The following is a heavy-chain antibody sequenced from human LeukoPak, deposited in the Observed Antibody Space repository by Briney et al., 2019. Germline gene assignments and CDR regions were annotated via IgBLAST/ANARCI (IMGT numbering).Heavy chain of an antibody. CDR2: IYTSGST. V-gene: IGHV4-4*09. CDR1: GGSISSYY. CDR3: ARISSRGLGFDI. J-gene: IGHJ3*02. D-gene: IGHD3/OR15-3a*01. Sequence: SETLSLTCTVSGGSISSYYWSWIRQPPGKGLEWIGHIYTSGSTNYNPSLKSRVTISVDTSKNQFSLKLSSVTAADTAVYYCARISSRGLGFDIWGQGSMVTVSS.